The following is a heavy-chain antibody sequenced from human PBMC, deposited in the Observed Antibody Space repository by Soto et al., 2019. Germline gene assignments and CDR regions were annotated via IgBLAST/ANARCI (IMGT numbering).Heavy chain of an antibody. Sequence: QLQLQESGPGLVKPSETLSLTCIVSGGSITRNNHYWGWIRQSPGKGLEWIGSILYSGSTNYNPSCMSRVTLSVETSKNQFSVTMSSVTAADTVLYYCARLGSSGWYQGSYFDYWGQGTLVTVSS. CDR1: GGSITRNNHY. D-gene: IGHD6-19*01. CDR2: ILYSGST. CDR3: ARLGSSGWYQGSYFDY. V-gene: IGHV4-39*01. J-gene: IGHJ4*02.